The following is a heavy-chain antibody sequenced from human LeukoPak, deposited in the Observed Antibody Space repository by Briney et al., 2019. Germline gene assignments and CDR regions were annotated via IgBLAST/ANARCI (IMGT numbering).Heavy chain of an antibody. CDR1: GYTFTSYG. D-gene: IGHD2-15*01. Sequence: ASVKVSCKASGYTFTSYGISWVRQAPGQGLEWMGWISAYNGNTNYAQKLQGRVTMTTDTSTSTAYMELRSLRSDDTAVYYCARDRGVVGYCSGGSCYFNHDYWGQGTLVTVSS. J-gene: IGHJ4*02. V-gene: IGHV1-18*01. CDR3: ARDRGVVGYCSGGSCYFNHDY. CDR2: ISAYNGNT.